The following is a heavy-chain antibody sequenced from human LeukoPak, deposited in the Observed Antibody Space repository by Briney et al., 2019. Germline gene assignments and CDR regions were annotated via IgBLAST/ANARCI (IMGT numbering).Heavy chain of an antibody. CDR3: ARVRYSSGWYDGLDY. Sequence: SETLSLTCTVSGGSISSYYWSWIRQPPGKGLEWIGYIYYSGSTNYNPSLKSRVTTSVDTSKNQFSLKLSSVTAADTAVYYCARVRYSSGWYDGLDYWGQGTLVTVSS. CDR2: IYYSGST. D-gene: IGHD6-19*01. V-gene: IGHV4-59*01. J-gene: IGHJ4*02. CDR1: GGSISSYY.